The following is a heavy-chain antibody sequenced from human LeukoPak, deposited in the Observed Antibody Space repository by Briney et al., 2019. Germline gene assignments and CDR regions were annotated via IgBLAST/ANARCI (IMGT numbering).Heavy chain of an antibody. V-gene: IGHV1-46*01. CDR2: INPSGDST. CDR1: GYTFISYY. J-gene: IGHJ4*02. Sequence: ASVKVSCKASGYTFISYYMHWVRQAPGQGLEWMGIINPSGDSTTYAQKFQGRVTMTKDTPTSTVYMELSSLRSEDTAVYYCASPYYYDSSGLYRLDYWGQGTLVTVSS. D-gene: IGHD3-22*01. CDR3: ASPYYYDSSGLYRLDY.